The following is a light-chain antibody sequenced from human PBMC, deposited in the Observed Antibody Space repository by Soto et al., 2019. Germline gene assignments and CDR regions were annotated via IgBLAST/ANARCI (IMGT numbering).Light chain of an antibody. Sequence: EIVMTQSPATLSVSPGERATLFCRASQSVSSNLAWYQRKPGQVPRLLFSGASTRAIGVPARFSGSGSDTEFTLTISSLQSEDFAVYYCQQYNNWPPTFGQGTKVEIK. V-gene: IGKV3-15*01. CDR3: QQYNNWPPT. CDR1: QSVSSN. J-gene: IGKJ1*01. CDR2: GAS.